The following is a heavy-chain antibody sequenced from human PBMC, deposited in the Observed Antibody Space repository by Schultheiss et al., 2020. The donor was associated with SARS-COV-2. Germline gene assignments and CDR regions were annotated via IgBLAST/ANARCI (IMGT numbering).Heavy chain of an antibody. J-gene: IGHJ3*02. Sequence: GESLKISCAASGFTFSSYAMSWVRQAPGKGLEWVSSISSSSSYIYYADSVKGRFTISRDNAKNSLYLQMNSLRAEDTAVYYCARGGVVPAYEVGAFDIWGQGTMVTVSS. D-gene: IGHD2-2*01. CDR1: GFTFSSYA. CDR2: ISSSSSYI. V-gene: IGHV3-21*01. CDR3: ARGGVVPAYEVGAFDI.